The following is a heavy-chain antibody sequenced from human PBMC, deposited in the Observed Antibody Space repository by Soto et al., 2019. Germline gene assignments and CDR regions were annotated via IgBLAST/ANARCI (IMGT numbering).Heavy chain of an antibody. D-gene: IGHD3-22*01. CDR2: IKSKTDGGTT. CDR1: GFAFSNAW. Sequence: GGSLRLSWAASGFAFSNAWMNWVRQAPGKGLEWVGRIKSKTDGGTTDYAAPVKGRFTISRDDSKSTLYLQMNSLKTEDTAVYYCTTVFHYYDSSGYYYQGYYYYGMDVWGQGTMVTVSS. V-gene: IGHV3-15*07. CDR3: TTVFHYYDSSGYYYQGYYYYGMDV. J-gene: IGHJ6*02.